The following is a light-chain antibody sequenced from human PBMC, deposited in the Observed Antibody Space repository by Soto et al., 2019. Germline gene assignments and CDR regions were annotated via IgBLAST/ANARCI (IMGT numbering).Light chain of an antibody. CDR2: GAS. CDR3: QHYNTWPFT. J-gene: IGKJ3*01. V-gene: IGKV3-15*01. Sequence: EVVMTQSPATLSVSPGERATLYCRASQTISSNLAWYQQKPGQPPRLLSNGASTRATGVAARFSGSGSGTEFTLSISSLQSEDSAVYFCQHYNTWPFTFSPGTQVDI. CDR1: QTISSN.